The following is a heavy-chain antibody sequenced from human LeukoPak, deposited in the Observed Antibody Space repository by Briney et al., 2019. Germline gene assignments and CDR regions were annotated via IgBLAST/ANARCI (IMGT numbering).Heavy chain of an antibody. CDR1: GGSFSGYY. J-gene: IGHJ4*02. D-gene: IGHD1-26*01. V-gene: IGHV4-34*01. CDR2: INHSGST. Sequence: SETLSLTCAVYGGSFSGYYWSWIRQPPGKGLEWIGEINHSGSTNYNPSLKSRATISVDTSKNQFSLKLSSVTAADTAVYYCARAIVGATNFDYWGQGTLVTVSS. CDR3: ARAIVGATNFDY.